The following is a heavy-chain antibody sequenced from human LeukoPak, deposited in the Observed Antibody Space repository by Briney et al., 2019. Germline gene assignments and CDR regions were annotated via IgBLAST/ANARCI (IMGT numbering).Heavy chain of an antibody. V-gene: IGHV4-59*01. J-gene: IGHJ4*02. Sequence: PSETLSLTCTVYGGSISSYYWSWIRQPPGKGLEWIGYIYYSGSTNYNPSLKSRVTISVDTSKNQFSLKLSSVTAADTAVYYCARGNEGLVDYWGQGTLVTVSS. CDR2: IYYSGST. D-gene: IGHD1-1*01. CDR1: GGSISSYY. CDR3: ARGNEGLVDY.